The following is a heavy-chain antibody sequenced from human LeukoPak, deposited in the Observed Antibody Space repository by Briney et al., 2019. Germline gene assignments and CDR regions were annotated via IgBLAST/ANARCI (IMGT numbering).Heavy chain of an antibody. CDR3: ARSGIAVAGHYYYYGMDV. V-gene: IGHV3-21*01. D-gene: IGHD6-19*01. CDR2: ISSSSSYI. CDR1: GFTFSSYS. Sequence: KPGGSLRLSCAASGFTFSSYSMNWVRQAPGKGLEWVSSISSSSSYIYYADSVKGRFTLSRDNAKNSLYLQMNSLRAEDTAVYYCARSGIAVAGHYYYYGMDVWGKGTTVTVSS. J-gene: IGHJ6*04.